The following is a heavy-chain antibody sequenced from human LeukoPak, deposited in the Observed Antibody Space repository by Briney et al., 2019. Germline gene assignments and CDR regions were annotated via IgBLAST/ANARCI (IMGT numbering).Heavy chain of an antibody. D-gene: IGHD6-13*01. CDR2: ISSSGSTI. CDR3: ASPSIAAAGIDYFDY. Sequence: PRGSLRLSCAASGFTFSSYEMNWVRQAPGKGLEWVSYISSSGSTIYYADSVKGRFTISRDNAKNSLYLQMNSLRAEDTAVYYCASPSIAAAGIDYFDYWGQGTLVTVSP. CDR1: GFTFSSYE. V-gene: IGHV3-48*03. J-gene: IGHJ4*02.